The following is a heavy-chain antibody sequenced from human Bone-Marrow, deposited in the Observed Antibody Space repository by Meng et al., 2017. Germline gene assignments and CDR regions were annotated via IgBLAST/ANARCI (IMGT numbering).Heavy chain of an antibody. J-gene: IGHJ2*01. V-gene: IGHV3-11*01. CDR1: GFTFSDYY. CDR3: ARDDYGDRYWYFDL. D-gene: IGHD4-17*01. CDR2: ISSSGSTI. Sequence: VELVGSGGGVVKPGGSLRLSCAASGFTFSDYYMSWIRQAPGKGLEWVSYISSSGSTIYYADSVKGRFTISRDNAKNSLYLQMNSLRAEDTAVYYCARDDYGDRYWYFDLWGRGTLVTVSS.